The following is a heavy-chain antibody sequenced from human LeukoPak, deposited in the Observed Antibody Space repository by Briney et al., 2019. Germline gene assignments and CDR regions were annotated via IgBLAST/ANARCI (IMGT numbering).Heavy chain of an antibody. J-gene: IGHJ4*02. CDR3: ARRPSKYYDILTGYYRSELDY. V-gene: IGHV1-8*01. CDR1: GYTFTSYD. CDR2: TNPDSGNT. Sequence: ASVKVSCKASGYTFTSYDINWVRQATGQGLEWMGWTNPDSGNTGYAQKFQGRVTMTRNTSISTAYMELSSLRSEDTAVYYCARRPSKYYDILTGYYRSELDYWGQGTLVTVSS. D-gene: IGHD3-9*01.